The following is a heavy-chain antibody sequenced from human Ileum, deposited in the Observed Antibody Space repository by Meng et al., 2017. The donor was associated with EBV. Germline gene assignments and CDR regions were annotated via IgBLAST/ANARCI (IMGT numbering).Heavy chain of an antibody. V-gene: IGHV3-21*01. J-gene: IGHJ5*02. CDR2: ISSHSSAI. CDR1: GFAFITSF. Sequence: LSLSSFSSGFAFITSFLPFVPPAPPPLLAFVSSISSHSSAIYYGDSVKGRFTISRDNAKNSLYLQMDNLRDDDTAVYFCARDFTCPHCFDPWGQGTLVTVSS. CDR3: ARDFTCPHCFDP.